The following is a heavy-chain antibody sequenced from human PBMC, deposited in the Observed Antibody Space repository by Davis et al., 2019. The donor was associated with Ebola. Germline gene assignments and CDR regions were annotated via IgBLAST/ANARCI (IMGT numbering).Heavy chain of an antibody. CDR3: ARRCTVPATYIPTYYDYYMDV. J-gene: IGHJ6*03. Sequence: ESLRLSCAVYGGSFSGYHWNWIRQPPGKGLEWIGEISHSGSSDYNPSLKNRATISVDTSKNQFSLKLSSVTAADTAVYYCARRCTVPATYIPTYYDYYMDVWGKGTTVTVSS. V-gene: IGHV4-34*01. CDR2: ISHSGSS. D-gene: IGHD6-19*01. CDR1: GGSFSGYH.